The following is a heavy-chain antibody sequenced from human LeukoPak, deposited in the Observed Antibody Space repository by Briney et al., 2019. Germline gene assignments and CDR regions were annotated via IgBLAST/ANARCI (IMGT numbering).Heavy chain of an antibody. D-gene: IGHD3-16*01. V-gene: IGHV3-23*01. CDR3: AKVWGGPMGWFDP. J-gene: IGHJ5*02. CDR2: ISGSGGST. CDR1: GSTFSSYA. Sequence: PGGSLRLSCAVSGSTFSSYAMSWVRQAPGKGLEWVSAISGSGGSTYYADSVKGRFTISRDNSKNTLYLQMNSLRDEDTAVYYCAKVWGGPMGWFDPWGRGTLVTASS.